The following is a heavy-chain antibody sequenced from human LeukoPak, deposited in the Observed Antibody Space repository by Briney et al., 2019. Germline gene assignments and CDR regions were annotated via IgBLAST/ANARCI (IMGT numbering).Heavy chain of an antibody. CDR1: GFTFTNYW. D-gene: IGHD1-1*01. V-gene: IGHV3-7*01. Sequence: GGSLRLSCAASGFTFTNYWMTWVRQAPGKGLEWVANIKYDESEKYYVDSVKGRFTISRDNAKNTLYLQMNSLRAEDTAVYYCARENWYLDYWGQGTLATVSS. J-gene: IGHJ4*02. CDR3: ARENWYLDY. CDR2: IKYDESEK.